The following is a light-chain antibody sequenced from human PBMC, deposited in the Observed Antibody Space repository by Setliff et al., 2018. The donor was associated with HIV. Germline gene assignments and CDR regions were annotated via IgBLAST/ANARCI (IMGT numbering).Light chain of an antibody. CDR1: NSDVGGYNY. Sequence: QSVLTQPASVSAAPGLSITISCTGTNSDVGGYNYVSWYVQEPGKAPKLIMYDFTSRPSGISNRFSGSKSGNTASLTISGLRAEDEGDYFCTSYTSSDTYVFGSGTKGTVL. CDR2: DFT. V-gene: IGLV2-14*03. CDR3: TSYTSSDTYV. J-gene: IGLJ1*01.